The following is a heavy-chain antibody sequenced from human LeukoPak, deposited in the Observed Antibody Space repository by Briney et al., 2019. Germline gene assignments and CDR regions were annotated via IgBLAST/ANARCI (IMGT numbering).Heavy chain of an antibody. V-gene: IGHV3-30-3*01. CDR1: GFTFSTYS. CDR2: ISYDGSNK. D-gene: IGHD3-10*01. J-gene: IGHJ4*02. CDR3: ARARAEVTLDY. Sequence: PGGSLRLSCAASGFTFSTYSMHWVRQAPGKGLEWVAVISYDGSNKYYADSVKGRFTISRDNSKNTLYLQMNGLRVEDTAMFYCARARAEVTLDYWGQGILVTVSS.